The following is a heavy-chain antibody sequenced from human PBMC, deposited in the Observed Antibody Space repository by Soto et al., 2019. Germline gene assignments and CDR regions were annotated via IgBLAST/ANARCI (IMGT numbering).Heavy chain of an antibody. CDR2: FFTSGST. D-gene: IGHD4-17*01. V-gene: IGHV4-4*07. J-gene: IGHJ3*02. Sequence: QVQLQESGPGLVKPSETLSLTCTVSGASISSYYWSWIRQPAGKGLEWIGRFFTSGSTNYNPSLKSRVTMSGDTSTNHFSVKLSSVTAADTAVYYCARHYGDSSLDAFDIWGQGTVVTVSS. CDR1: GASISSYY. CDR3: ARHYGDSSLDAFDI.